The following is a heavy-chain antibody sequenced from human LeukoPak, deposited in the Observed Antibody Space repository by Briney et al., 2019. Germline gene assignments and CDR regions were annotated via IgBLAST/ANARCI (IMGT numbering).Heavy chain of an antibody. J-gene: IGHJ4*02. Sequence: SETLSLTCAVYGGSFSGYYWSWIRQPPGKGLEWIGEINHSGSTNYNPSLKSRVTISVDTSKNQFSLQLNSVTPEDTAVYYCARYNYDSSGYYYGHYIFDYWGQGTLVTVSS. CDR3: ARYNYDSSGYYYGHYIFDY. V-gene: IGHV4-34*01. CDR1: GGSFSGYY. D-gene: IGHD3-22*01. CDR2: INHSGST.